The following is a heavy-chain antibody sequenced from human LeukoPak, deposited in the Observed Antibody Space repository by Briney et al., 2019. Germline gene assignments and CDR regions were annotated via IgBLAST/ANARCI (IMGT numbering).Heavy chain of an antibody. J-gene: IGHJ4*02. D-gene: IGHD5-12*01. CDR1: GFTFSSYS. Sequence: GGSLRLSCAASGFTFSSYSMNWVRQAPGKGLEWVSSISSSSSYIYYADSVKGRLTISRDNAKNSLYLQMNSLRAEDTAVYYCASRGVATYYFDYWGQGTLVTVSS. CDR3: ASRGVATYYFDY. V-gene: IGHV3-21*01. CDR2: ISSSSSYI.